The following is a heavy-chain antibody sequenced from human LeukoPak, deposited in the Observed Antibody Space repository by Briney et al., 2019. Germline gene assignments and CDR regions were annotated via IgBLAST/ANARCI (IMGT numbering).Heavy chain of an antibody. CDR3: ASSQNGGGDAFDI. CDR2: ISAYNGNT. D-gene: IGHD3-10*01. V-gene: IGHV1-18*01. CDR1: GYTFTIYG. J-gene: IGHJ3*02. Sequence: GASVTVSFKASGYTFTIYGISWVRQAPGQGLEWMGWISAYNGNTNYAQKLQGRVTITTDTSTSTAYMELRSLRSDDTAVYYCASSQNGGGDAFDIWGQGTMVTVSS.